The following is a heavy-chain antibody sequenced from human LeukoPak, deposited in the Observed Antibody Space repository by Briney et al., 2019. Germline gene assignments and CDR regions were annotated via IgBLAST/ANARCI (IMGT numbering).Heavy chain of an antibody. CDR3: ARAPAAYCGGDCPGSFDY. J-gene: IGHJ4*02. CDR2: IYYSGST. D-gene: IGHD2-21*02. CDR1: GGSISSGDYY. V-gene: IGHV4-30-4*01. Sequence: SETLSLTCTVSGGSISSGDYYWSWIRQPTGKGLEWIGYIYYSGSTYYNPSLKSRVTISVDTSKNQFSLKLSSVTAADTAVYYCARAPAAYCGGDCPGSFDYWGQGTLVTVSS.